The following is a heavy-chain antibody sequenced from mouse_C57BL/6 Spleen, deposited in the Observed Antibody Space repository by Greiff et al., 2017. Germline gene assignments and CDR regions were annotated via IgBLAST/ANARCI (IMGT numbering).Heavy chain of an antibody. J-gene: IGHJ4*01. CDR3: ARGWSNDEGYAMDY. D-gene: IGHD2-12*01. CDR1: GFSLTSYG. Sequence: QVQLQQSGPGLVQPSQSLSITCTVSGFSLTSYGVHWVRQSPGKGLEWLGVIWSGGSTDYNAAFISRLSISKDNTKSQVFFKMNSLQADDTAIYYCARGWSNDEGYAMDYWGQGTTVTVSS. V-gene: IGHV2-2*01. CDR2: IWSGGST.